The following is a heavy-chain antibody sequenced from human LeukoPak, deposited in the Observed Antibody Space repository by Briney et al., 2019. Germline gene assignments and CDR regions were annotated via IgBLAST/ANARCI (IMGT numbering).Heavy chain of an antibody. CDR3: ARSTVGNTYFDS. D-gene: IGHD1-26*01. CDR2: ISSTGST. J-gene: IGHJ4*02. Sequence: SETLSLTCSVAGGSFSSFPWNWIRQPAGEGLEWMGRISSTGSTIYNPSLKSRVTMSLDTFKNHVSLRLSSVPAADTAVYFCARSTVGNTYFDSWGQGALVTVSS. CDR1: GGSFSSFP. V-gene: IGHV4-4*07.